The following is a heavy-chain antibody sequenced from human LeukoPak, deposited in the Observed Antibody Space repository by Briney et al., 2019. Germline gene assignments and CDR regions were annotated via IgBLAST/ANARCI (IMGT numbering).Heavy chain of an antibody. V-gene: IGHV4-34*01. CDR3: ARDAAVTMVRGVIRVSWFDP. CDR1: GGSFSGYY. Sequence: SETLSLTCAVYGGSFSGYYWSWIRQPPGKGLEWIGEINHSGSTNNNPSLKSRVTISVDTSKNQFSLRLSSVTAADTAVYYCARDAAVTMVRGVIRVSWFDPWGQGTLVTVSS. D-gene: IGHD3-10*01. CDR2: INHSGST. J-gene: IGHJ5*02.